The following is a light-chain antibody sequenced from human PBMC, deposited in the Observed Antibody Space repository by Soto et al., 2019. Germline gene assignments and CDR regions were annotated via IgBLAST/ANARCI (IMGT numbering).Light chain of an antibody. V-gene: IGLV2-14*01. CDR1: SSDVGGYNY. CDR3: SSYTSSSTL. Sequence: SVLTEPACVTGSPGQSITISYTGTSSDVGGYNYVSWYQQHPGKAPKLMIYAVTDRPSGVSSRFSGSKSGNTASLTISGLQAEDEADYYCSSYTSSSTLFGTGTKVTVL. CDR2: AVT. J-gene: IGLJ1*01.